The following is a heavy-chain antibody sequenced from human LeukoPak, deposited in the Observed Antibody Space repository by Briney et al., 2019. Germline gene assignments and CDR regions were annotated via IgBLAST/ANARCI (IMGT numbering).Heavy chain of an antibody. J-gene: IGHJ4*02. CDR2: IYYSGST. D-gene: IGHD5-18*01. CDR3: ARVVGGYSYGYSIDY. Sequence: SETLSLTCTVSGGSISIYYWSWIRQPPGKRLEWMGYIYYSGSTNYNPSLKSRVTISVDTSKNQFSLKPSSVTAADTAVYYYARVVGGYSYGYSIDYWGQGTLVTVSS. V-gene: IGHV4-59*01. CDR1: GGSISIYY.